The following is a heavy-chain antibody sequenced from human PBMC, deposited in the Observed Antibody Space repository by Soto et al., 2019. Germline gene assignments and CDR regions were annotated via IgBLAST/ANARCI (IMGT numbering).Heavy chain of an antibody. V-gene: IGHV4-39*01. J-gene: IGHJ6*03. CDR1: GGSISSSSYY. D-gene: IGHD2-15*01. CDR3: ARQPLYCSGGSCYPFYYYYYMDV. CDR2: IYYSGST. Sequence: QLQLQESGPGLVKPSETLSLTCTVSGGSISSSSYYWGWIRQPPGKGLEWIGSIYYSGSTYYNPSLKSRVTISVGTSKNQFSLKLSSVTAADTAVYYCARQPLYCSGGSCYPFYYYYYMDVWGKGTTVTVSS.